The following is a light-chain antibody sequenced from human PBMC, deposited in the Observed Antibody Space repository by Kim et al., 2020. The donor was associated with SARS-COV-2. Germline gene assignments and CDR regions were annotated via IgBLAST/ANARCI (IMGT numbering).Light chain of an antibody. Sequence: DIQMTQSPSSLSASVGDRVTITCRASQTITTYLNWYQQKPGKAPKLLIYGASSLQSGVPSRFSGSGSGTHFTLTVSSLQPEDFATYSCQQSYSAPWTFGQGTKLEI. J-gene: IGKJ1*01. V-gene: IGKV1-39*01. CDR2: GAS. CDR1: QTITTY. CDR3: QQSYSAPWT.